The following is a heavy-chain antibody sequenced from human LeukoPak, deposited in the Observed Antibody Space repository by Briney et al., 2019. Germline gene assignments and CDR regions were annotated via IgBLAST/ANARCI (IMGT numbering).Heavy chain of an antibody. CDR3: ARATYYYDTSGYYY. V-gene: IGHV3-53*01. CDR2: IYSGGST. D-gene: IGHD3-22*01. Sequence: PGGSLRLSCAASGFTFSSSYMSWVRQAPGKGLEGVSVIYSGGSTYYADSVKGRFTISRDNSKKTLYLQMNSLGAEDTAVYYCARATYYYDTSGYYYWGQGTLVTVSS. J-gene: IGHJ4*02. CDR1: GFTFSSSY.